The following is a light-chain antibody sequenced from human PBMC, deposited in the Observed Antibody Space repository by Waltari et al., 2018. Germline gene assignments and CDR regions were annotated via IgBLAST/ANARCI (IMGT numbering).Light chain of an antibody. V-gene: IGKV3-15*01. CDR2: GAS. Sequence: ETVLTQSPATLSVSPGERATLSCRASQSVVTNLAWYQHKFGQAPRLLIYGASTRPTGVPARFSGSGSGTEFTLTISSLQSEDFELYYCQQYDTWPLTFGGGTKVAIK. CDR3: QQYDTWPLT. J-gene: IGKJ4*01. CDR1: QSVVTN.